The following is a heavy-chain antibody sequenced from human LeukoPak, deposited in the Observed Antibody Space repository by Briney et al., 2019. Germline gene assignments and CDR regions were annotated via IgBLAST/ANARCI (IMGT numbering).Heavy chain of an antibody. CDR3: ARGGGSSGYYYGY. CDR1: GFTVSSNY. J-gene: IGHJ4*02. V-gene: IGHV3-53*01. CDR2: IYSGGST. D-gene: IGHD3-22*01. Sequence: GGSLRLSCAASGFTVSSNYMSWVRQAPGKGLEWVSVIYSGGSTYYADSVKGRFTISRDNSKNTLYLQMNSLRAEDTAVYYRARGGGSSGYYYGYWGQGTLVTVSS.